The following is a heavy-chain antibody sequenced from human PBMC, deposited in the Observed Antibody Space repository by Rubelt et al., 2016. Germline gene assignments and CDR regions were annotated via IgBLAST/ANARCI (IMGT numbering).Heavy chain of an antibody. Sequence: QVQLQESGPGLVKPSQTLSLTCTVSGGSISSGGYYWAWIRQPPGQGLAWIGIISHAGTTYYKPDRKRRVTISRDTPKNQVSLKVRSVTAADTAVYSWARGGYGSHESVDPFDIWGQGTMVTVSS. J-gene: IGHJ3*02. V-gene: IGHV4-39*07. D-gene: IGHD4-17*01. CDR1: GGSISSGGYY. CDR3: ARGGYGSHESVDPFDI. CDR2: ISHAGTT.